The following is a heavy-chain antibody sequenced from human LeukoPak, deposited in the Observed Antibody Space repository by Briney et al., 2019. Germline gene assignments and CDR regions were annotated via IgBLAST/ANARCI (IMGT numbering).Heavy chain of an antibody. CDR1: GYTFTGYY. D-gene: IGHD3-3*01. CDR3: ARGPYYDFWSGYYRSGYYYYMDV. J-gene: IGHJ6*03. Sequence: ASVKVSCKASGYTFTGYYMHWVRQATGQGLEWMGWMNPNSGNTGYAQKFQGRVTTTRNTSISTAYMELSSLRSEDTAVYYCARGPYYDFWSGYYRSGYYYYMDVWGKGTTVTVSS. CDR2: MNPNSGNT. V-gene: IGHV1-8*03.